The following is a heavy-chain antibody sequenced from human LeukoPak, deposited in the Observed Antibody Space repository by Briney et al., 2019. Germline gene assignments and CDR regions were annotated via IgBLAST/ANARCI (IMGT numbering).Heavy chain of an antibody. J-gene: IGHJ4*02. Sequence: GGSLRLSCAASGFTFSSYGMHWVRQAPGKGLEWVAFIRYDGSNKYYADSVKGRFTISRANSKHTLYMQMNSLRAEDTAVYYCAKDMYYDFWSGYPDYWGQGTLVTVSS. D-gene: IGHD3-3*01. CDR3: AKDMYYDFWSGYPDY. V-gene: IGHV3-30*02. CDR2: IRYDGSNK. CDR1: GFTFSSYG.